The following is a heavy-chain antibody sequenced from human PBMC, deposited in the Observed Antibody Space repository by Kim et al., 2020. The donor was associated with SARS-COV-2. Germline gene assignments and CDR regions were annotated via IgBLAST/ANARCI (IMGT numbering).Heavy chain of an antibody. V-gene: IGHV1-3*04. Sequence: ASVKVSCKASGYTFTSSGISWARQAPGQRLEWMGWINIANGNTKYSQKFQDRVTITRDTSVRTAYMELNSLRSEDAAVYYCARQSNMDVWGQGTPVTVSS. CDR3: ARQSNMDV. CDR2: INIANGNT. CDR1: GYTFTSSG. J-gene: IGHJ6*02.